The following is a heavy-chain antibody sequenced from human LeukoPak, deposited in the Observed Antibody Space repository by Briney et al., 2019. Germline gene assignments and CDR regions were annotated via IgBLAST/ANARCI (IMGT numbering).Heavy chain of an antibody. CDR2: ISAYNGNT. J-gene: IGHJ4*02. V-gene: IGHV1-18*01. CDR1: GYTFTSYG. CDR3: ASTGAIVATISPYLFDY. Sequence: ASVKVSCKASGYTFTSYGISWVRQAPGQGLEWMGWISAYNGNTNYAQKLQGRVTMTTDTSTSTAYMELRSLRSDDTAVYYCASTGAIVATISPYLFDYWGQGTLVTVSS. D-gene: IGHD5-12*01.